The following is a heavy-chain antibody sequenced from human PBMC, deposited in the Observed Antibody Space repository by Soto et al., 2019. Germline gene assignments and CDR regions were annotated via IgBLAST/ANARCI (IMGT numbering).Heavy chain of an antibody. D-gene: IGHD2-8*02. J-gene: IGHJ4*02. V-gene: IGHV1-2*02. CDR3: ARDDTGANFGS. CDR1: GYRFINFY. CDR2: INPKNDDT. Sequence: QVQLVQSGAEVKKPGASVKVSCKAFGYRFINFYLHRVRQAPGQGLEWKGWINPKNDDTNYAQTFQGRVTMARDTTISVAYMELSGMNSGDTAVSYCARDDTGANFGSWGQGTLVTVS.